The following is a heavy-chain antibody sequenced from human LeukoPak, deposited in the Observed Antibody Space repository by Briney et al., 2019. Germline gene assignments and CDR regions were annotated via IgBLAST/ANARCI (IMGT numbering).Heavy chain of an antibody. Sequence: PGRSLRLSCAASRFTFKSHGMHWVRQAPGKGLEWVAVIWYDGSNKFYADSVKGRFTISRDNSKNTLYLQMNSLRAEDTAVYYCVRDRENSYFEYWGQGTPVTVSS. CDR3: VRDRENSYFEY. V-gene: IGHV3-33*01. D-gene: IGHD4-23*01. J-gene: IGHJ4*02. CDR2: IWYDGSNK. CDR1: RFTFKSHG.